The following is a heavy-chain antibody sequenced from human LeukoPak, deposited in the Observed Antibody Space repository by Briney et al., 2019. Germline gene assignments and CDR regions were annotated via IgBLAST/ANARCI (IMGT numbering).Heavy chain of an antibody. V-gene: IGHV1-46*01. CDR3: ARSSGSGSYHRSAGCDY. J-gene: IGHJ4*02. CDR2: INPSGGST. D-gene: IGHD1-26*01. CDR1: GYTFTIYY. Sequence: ASVKVSCNASGYTFTIYYMHWVRQAHGQGLEWMGTINPSGGSTSYAQKFQGRVTMTRDMSTSTVYMELSSLRSEDTAVYYCARSSGSGSYHRSAGCDYWGQGTLVTVSS.